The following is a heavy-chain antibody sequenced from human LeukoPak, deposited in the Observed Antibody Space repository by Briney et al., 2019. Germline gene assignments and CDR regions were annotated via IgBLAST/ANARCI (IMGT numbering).Heavy chain of an antibody. Sequence: SETLSLTCTVSGGSISSYYWSWIRQPPGKGLEWIGSIYYSGSTNYNPSLKSRVTISVDTSKNQFSLKLSSVTAADTAVYYCAREVGYCSSTSCAYFDYWGQGTLVTVSS. CDR3: AREVGYCSSTSCAYFDY. V-gene: IGHV4-59*01. D-gene: IGHD2-2*01. J-gene: IGHJ4*02. CDR1: GGSISSYY. CDR2: IYYSGST.